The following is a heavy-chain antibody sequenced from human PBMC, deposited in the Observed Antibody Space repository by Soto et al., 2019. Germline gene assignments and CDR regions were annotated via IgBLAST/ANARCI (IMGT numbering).Heavy chain of an antibody. CDR2: ISSSGTIV. V-gene: IGHV3-48*03. D-gene: IGHD6-13*01. Sequence: GSLRLSCVASEFTFSTYEMNWVRQAPGKGLEWVSYISSSGTIVYYTDSVKGRFTISRDNAKKSLYLQMNSLRAEDTAIYYCVRFGGAAAGPGDYWGQGTLVTVSS. CDR1: EFTFSTYE. J-gene: IGHJ4*02. CDR3: VRFGGAAAGPGDY.